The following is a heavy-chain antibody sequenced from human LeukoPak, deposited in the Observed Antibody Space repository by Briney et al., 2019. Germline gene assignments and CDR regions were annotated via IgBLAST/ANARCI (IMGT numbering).Heavy chain of an antibody. CDR1: GGSFSGYY. V-gene: IGHV4-34*01. J-gene: IGHJ4*02. CDR3: GDGSGSYLH. D-gene: IGHD3-10*01. CDR2: IYYSGST. Sequence: SETLSLTCAVYGGSFSGYYWSWIRQPPGKGLEWIGSIYYSGSTYYNPSLKSRVTISVDTSKNQFSLKLSSVTAADTAVYYCGDGSGSYLHWGQGTLVTVSS.